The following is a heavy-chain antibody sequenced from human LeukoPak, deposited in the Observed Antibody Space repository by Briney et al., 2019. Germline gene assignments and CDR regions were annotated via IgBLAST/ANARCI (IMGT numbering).Heavy chain of an antibody. Sequence: GGSLRLSCAASGFTFSSYEMNWVRQAPGKGLEWVSYISGSGSTIYYADSVKGRFTISRDNAKNSLYLQMNSLRAEDTAVYYCARVLKLAYCGGDCGLAFDYWGQGTLVTVSS. D-gene: IGHD2-21*02. CDR3: ARVLKLAYCGGDCGLAFDY. CDR2: ISGSGSTI. V-gene: IGHV3-48*03. J-gene: IGHJ4*02. CDR1: GFTFSSYE.